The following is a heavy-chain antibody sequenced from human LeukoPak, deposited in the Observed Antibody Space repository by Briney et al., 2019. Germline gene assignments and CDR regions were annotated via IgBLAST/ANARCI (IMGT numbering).Heavy chain of an antibody. D-gene: IGHD3-3*01. V-gene: IGHV1-2*02. CDR2: INPKSGGR. CDR3: ARDPYGYWRGWYDY. CDR1: GYTFIGNY. J-gene: IGHJ4*02. Sequence: ASVKVSCKASGYTFIGNYMHWLRQAPGQGLEWTGWINPKSGGRNYARKFQGRVTMTRDTSINTVYMELSRLTSDDTAVYYCARDPYGYWRGWYDYWGQGTQVIVSS.